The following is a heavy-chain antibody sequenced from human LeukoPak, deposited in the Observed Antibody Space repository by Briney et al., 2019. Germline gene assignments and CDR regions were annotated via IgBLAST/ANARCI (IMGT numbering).Heavy chain of an antibody. D-gene: IGHD5-18*01. Sequence: TGGSLRLSCAASGFTFSTCALSWVRQAPGKGLEWGSTISGSNVGPYYAHSVKGRFTISRDNSMNTLYLQMNSLRAEDTAVYYCAKEGYSLKDYWGQGTLVTVSS. J-gene: IGHJ4*02. CDR1: GFTFSTCA. V-gene: IGHV3-23*01. CDR2: ISGSNVGP. CDR3: AKEGYSLKDY.